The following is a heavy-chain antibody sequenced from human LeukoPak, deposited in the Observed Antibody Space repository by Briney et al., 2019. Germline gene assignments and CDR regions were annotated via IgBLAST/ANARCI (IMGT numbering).Heavy chain of an antibody. D-gene: IGHD6-6*01. J-gene: IGHJ6*03. CDR1: GYSFTSYW. CDR3: ARQLGSSSSGPPPYYYYYMDV. Sequence: GESLKISCKGSGYSFTSYWIGWVRQLPRKGLEWMGFIYPGDSDTIYSPSFQGQVTISADKSVSTAYLQWSSLKASDTAMYYCARQLGSSSSGPPPYYYYYMDVWGKGTTVTVSS. V-gene: IGHV5-51*01. CDR2: IYPGDSDT.